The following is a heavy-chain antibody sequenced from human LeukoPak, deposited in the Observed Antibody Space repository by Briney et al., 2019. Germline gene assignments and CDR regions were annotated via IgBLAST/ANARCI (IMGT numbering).Heavy chain of an antibody. CDR3: VKWTNYYFAL. CDR2: ISSNGIST. D-gene: IGHD2-8*01. V-gene: IGHV3-64*01. Sequence: PGGSLRLSCAASGFTFSSYAMSWVRQAPGKGLEDVSAISSNGISTFYANSVKGRFTVSRDDSKNTVYLQMGSLRAEDMAVYYCVKWTNYYFALWGRGTLVTVSS. J-gene: IGHJ2*01. CDR1: GFTFSSYA.